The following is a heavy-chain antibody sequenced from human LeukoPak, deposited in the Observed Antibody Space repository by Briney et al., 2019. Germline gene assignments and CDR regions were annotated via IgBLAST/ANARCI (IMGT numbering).Heavy chain of an antibody. D-gene: IGHD3-3*01. CDR1: GFSFISYS. Sequence: GGSLSLSCAASGFSFISYSMNWVGQPPGKGLEGVSYFIVSGGTIHYADSVKGRFTISRDNAKNSLYLQMNSLRADDTAVYYCARDRYFGVTISEYYFDYWGQGTLVTVS. CDR3: ARDRYFGVTISEYYFDY. V-gene: IGHV3-48*01. J-gene: IGHJ4*02. CDR2: FIVSGGTI.